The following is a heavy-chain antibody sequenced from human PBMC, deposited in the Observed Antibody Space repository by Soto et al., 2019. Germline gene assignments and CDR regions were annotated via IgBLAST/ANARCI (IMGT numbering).Heavy chain of an antibody. CDR3: ARVVPGAEAWFGP. CDR2: IIPIFGTA. D-gene: IGHD2-2*01. Sequence: SVKVSCKASGGTFSSYAISWVRQAPGQGLEWMGGIIPIFGTANYAQKFQGRVSMTTDTSTTTAYMELRSLRSDDTAVYYCARVVPGAEAWFGPWGQGTLVTVSS. V-gene: IGHV1-69*05. CDR1: GGTFSSYA. J-gene: IGHJ5*02.